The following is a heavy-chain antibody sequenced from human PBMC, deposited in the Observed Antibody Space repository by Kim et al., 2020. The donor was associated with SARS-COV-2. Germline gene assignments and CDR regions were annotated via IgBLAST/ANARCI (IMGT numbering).Heavy chain of an antibody. V-gene: IGHV5-51*01. CDR2: IYPGDSDT. CDR1: GYSFTSYW. D-gene: IGHD6-6*01. CDR3: ARHGIRGNIAARPIDY. Sequence: GESLKISCKGSGYSFTSYWIGWVRQMPGKGLEWMGIIYPGDSDTRYSPSFQGQVTISADKSISTAYLQWSSLKASDTAMYYCARHGIRGNIAARPIDYWGQGTLVTVSS. J-gene: IGHJ4*02.